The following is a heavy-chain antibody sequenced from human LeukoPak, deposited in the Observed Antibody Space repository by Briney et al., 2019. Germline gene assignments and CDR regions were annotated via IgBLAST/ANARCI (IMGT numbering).Heavy chain of an antibody. V-gene: IGHV3-30-3*01. J-gene: IGHJ4*02. Sequence: GGSLRLSCAASGFTFSNYVMHWVCQAPGKGLEWVAVVSYDGSSPYHADSVRGRFSISSDHSKNTVYLQMDSLGVEDTAVYYCARGSLDFDYWGQGTLVTVSS. CDR2: VSYDGSSP. CDR1: GFTFSNYV. CDR3: ARGSLDFDY.